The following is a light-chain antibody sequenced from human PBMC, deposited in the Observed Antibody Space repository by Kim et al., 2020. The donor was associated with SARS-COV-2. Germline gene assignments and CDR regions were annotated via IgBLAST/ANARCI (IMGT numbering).Light chain of an antibody. J-gene: IGKJ2*01. CDR3: QQYDNY. Sequence: STLSASVGDIVIITCRASQSKSMWLAWYQQKPGKAPKLLISNASSLQGGVPSRFSGSGSGTQFTLTISSLQPVDFGTYYCQQYDNYFGQGTKLEI. V-gene: IGKV1-5*03. CDR1: QSKSMW. CDR2: NAS.